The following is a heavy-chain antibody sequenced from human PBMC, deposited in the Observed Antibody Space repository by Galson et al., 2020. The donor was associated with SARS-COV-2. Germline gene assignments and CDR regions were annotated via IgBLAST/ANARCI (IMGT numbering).Heavy chain of an antibody. J-gene: IGHJ6*02. D-gene: IGHD6-13*01. V-gene: IGHV3-11*06. CDR1: GFTFSDYY. Sequence: KIGESLKISCAASGFTFSDYYINWIRQAPGKGLEWVSYISHSTIYTNYADSVKGRFTISRDNAKNSLYLQMNSLRAEDTAVYYCARDQYPLYSSSTGFGMDVGGQGTTVTVSS. CDR2: ISHSTIYT. CDR3: ARDQYPLYSSSTGFGMDV.